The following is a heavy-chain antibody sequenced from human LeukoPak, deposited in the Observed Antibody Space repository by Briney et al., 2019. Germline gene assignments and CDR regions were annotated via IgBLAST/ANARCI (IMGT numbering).Heavy chain of an antibody. Sequence: GGSLRLSCAASGFTFSSYGMHWVRQAPGKGLEWVAVIWYDGSNKSYAHSVKGRFTISRDNSKNTLYLQMNSLRAEDTAVYYCARAGGNSELYDYWGQGTLVSVSS. CDR1: GFTFSSYG. D-gene: IGHD4-23*01. CDR2: IWYDGSNK. CDR3: ARAGGNSELYDY. V-gene: IGHV3-33*01. J-gene: IGHJ4*02.